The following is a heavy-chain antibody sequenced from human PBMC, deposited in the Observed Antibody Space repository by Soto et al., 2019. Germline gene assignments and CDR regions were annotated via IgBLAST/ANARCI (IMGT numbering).Heavy chain of an antibody. J-gene: IGHJ4*02. CDR3: ARVDEYSSSSIKGPFDY. CDR1: GFTFSSYA. Sequence: GGSLRLSCAASGFTFSSYAMHWVRQAPGKGLEWVAVISYDGSNKYYADSVKGRFTISRDNSKNTLYLQMNSLRAEDTAVYYCARVDEYSSSSIKGPFDYWGQGTLVTVSS. CDR2: ISYDGSNK. V-gene: IGHV3-30-3*01. D-gene: IGHD6-6*01.